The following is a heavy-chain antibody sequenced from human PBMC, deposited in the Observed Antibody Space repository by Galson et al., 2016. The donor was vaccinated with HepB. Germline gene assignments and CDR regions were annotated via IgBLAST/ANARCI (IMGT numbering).Heavy chain of an antibody. J-gene: IGHJ5*02. V-gene: IGHV1-3*04. D-gene: IGHD3-22*01. Sequence: SVKVSCKASGYTFTSSVMHWVRQAPGQRPEWMGFINTGNGNTKFSQKFQGRATITRDTSSTTAYLELSSLRSEDTAVYYCAIDNYETSAYDRWGQGTLVTVSS. CDR2: INTGNGNT. CDR1: GYTFTSSV. CDR3: AIDNYETSAYDR.